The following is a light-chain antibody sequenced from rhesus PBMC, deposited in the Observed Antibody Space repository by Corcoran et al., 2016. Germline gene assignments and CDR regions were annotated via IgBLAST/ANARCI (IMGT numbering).Light chain of an antibody. Sequence: ILTQSPATLSVSSGERATLSCRASQYLSNYVVWYQQKPGEAPRLLIYSASTWAAGIPDRFSGSGFGTDYPLTISSLEPEDVKGYHCYQHRNGHSFGQGTKVEIK. CDR3: YQHRNGHS. CDR2: SAS. V-gene: IGKV3-10*01. CDR1: QYLSNY. J-gene: IGKJ2*01.